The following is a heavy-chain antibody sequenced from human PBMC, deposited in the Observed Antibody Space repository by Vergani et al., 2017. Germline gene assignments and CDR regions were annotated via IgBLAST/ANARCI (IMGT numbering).Heavy chain of an antibody. V-gene: IGHV3-23*01. Sequence: EVQLLESGGGLVQPGGSLRLSCAASGFTFSNYAMSWVRQAPDKGLDWVSAISDSGSSTWYADSVKGRFTISRDNSKNTLYLQVNSLRTEDTAIYYCARPGIAVAGNYYFYMDVWGKGTTVTVSS. CDR3: ARPGIAVAGNYYFYMDV. CDR2: ISDSGSST. J-gene: IGHJ6*03. CDR1: GFTFSNYA. D-gene: IGHD6-19*01.